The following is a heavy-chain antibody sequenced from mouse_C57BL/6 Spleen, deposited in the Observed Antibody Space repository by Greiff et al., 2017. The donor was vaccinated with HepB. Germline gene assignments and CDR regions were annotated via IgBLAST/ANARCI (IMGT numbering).Heavy chain of an antibody. CDR1: GFTFSSYA. CDR2: ISSGGDYI. Sequence: EVPLVESGEGLVKPGGSLKLSCAASGFTFSSYAMSWVRQTPEKRLEWVAYISSGGDYIYYADTVKGRFTISRDNARNTLYLQMSSLKSEDTAMYYCTRGGGYYAMDYWGQGTSVTVSS. CDR3: TRGGGYYAMDY. V-gene: IGHV5-9-1*02. J-gene: IGHJ4*01.